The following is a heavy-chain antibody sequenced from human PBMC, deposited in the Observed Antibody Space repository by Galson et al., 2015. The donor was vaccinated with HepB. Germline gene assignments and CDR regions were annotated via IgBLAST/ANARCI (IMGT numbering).Heavy chain of an antibody. CDR2: IWYDGSNK. CDR1: GFTFSSYG. CDR3: ARDRYSSSWEDYYGMDV. V-gene: IGHV3-33*01. D-gene: IGHD6-13*01. Sequence: SLRLSCAASGFTFSSYGMHWVRQAPGKGLEWVAVIWYDGSNKYYADSVKGRFTISRDNSMNTLYLQMNSLRAEDTAVYYCARDRYSSSWEDYYGMDVWGQGTTVTVSS. J-gene: IGHJ6*02.